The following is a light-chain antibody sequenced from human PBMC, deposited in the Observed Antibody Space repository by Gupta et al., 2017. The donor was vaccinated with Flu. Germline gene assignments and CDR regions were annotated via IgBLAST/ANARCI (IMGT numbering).Light chain of an antibody. Sequence: IMLTQSPGSLSLCPGERATLSCRASQSVSSNYLAWYQQEPGQAPRLLIYGATSRAPSIPDRFRGSGCGKYFPLTISRQEPEDSAEYYWQHNGSSPETFGQGTKVGIK. J-gene: IGKJ1*01. CDR1: QSVSSNY. CDR2: GAT. V-gene: IGKV3-20*01. CDR3: QHNGSSPET.